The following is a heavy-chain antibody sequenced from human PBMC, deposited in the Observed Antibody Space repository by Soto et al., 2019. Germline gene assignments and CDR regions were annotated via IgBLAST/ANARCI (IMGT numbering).Heavy chain of an antibody. D-gene: IGHD1-1*01. Sequence: GGSLRLSCAASGFTFSNYAMNWVRQAPGEGLEWVSEITESGATYYTDSVKGRFTISRDNSKNTLYLQMNSLRAEDTAVYYCAKGPTGATTRVDYWGQGTLVTVSS. CDR3: AKGPTGATTRVDY. CDR1: GFTFSNYA. V-gene: IGHV3-23*01. J-gene: IGHJ4*02. CDR2: ITESGAT.